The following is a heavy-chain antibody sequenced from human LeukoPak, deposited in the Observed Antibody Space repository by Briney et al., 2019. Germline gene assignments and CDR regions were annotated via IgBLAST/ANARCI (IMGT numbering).Heavy chain of an antibody. CDR3: ARSDGYGLVDI. Sequence: SETLSLTCTVSGGSINIYYWSWIRQPAGKGLEWIGRIYTSGSTNYNPSLKSRVTMSVDTSKNQFSLTLSSVTAADTAVYYCARSDGYGLVDIWGQGTMVTVSS. V-gene: IGHV4-4*07. J-gene: IGHJ3*02. D-gene: IGHD3-10*01. CDR2: IYTSGST. CDR1: GGSINIYY.